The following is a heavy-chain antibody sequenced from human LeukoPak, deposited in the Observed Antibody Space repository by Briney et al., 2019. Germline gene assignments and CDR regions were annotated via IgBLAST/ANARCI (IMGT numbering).Heavy chain of an antibody. V-gene: IGHV1-18*01. D-gene: IGHD2-21*02. Sequence: ASVKVSCKASGYTFTSYGISWVRQAPGQGLEWMGWISAYNGNTNYAQKLQGRVTMTTDTSTSTAYMELRSLRSDDTAVYYCARDPIYCGGDCYSSYYYGMDVWGQGTTVTVSS. CDR3: ARDPIYCGGDCYSSYYYGMDV. J-gene: IGHJ6*02. CDR2: ISAYNGNT. CDR1: GYTFTSYG.